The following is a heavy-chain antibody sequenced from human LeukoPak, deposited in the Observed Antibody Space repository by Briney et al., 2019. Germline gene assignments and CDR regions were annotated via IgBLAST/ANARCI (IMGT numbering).Heavy chain of an antibody. J-gene: IGHJ4*02. CDR2: ISYDGSNK. Sequence: GGSLRLSCAASGFTFSSYGMHWVRQAPGKGLEWVAVISYDGSNKYYADSVKGRFTISRDNSKNTLYLQMNSLRAEDTAVYYCAKVSRWFGELSCPDYWGQGTLITVSS. D-gene: IGHD3-10*01. CDR1: GFTFSSYG. CDR3: AKVSRWFGELSCPDY. V-gene: IGHV3-30*18.